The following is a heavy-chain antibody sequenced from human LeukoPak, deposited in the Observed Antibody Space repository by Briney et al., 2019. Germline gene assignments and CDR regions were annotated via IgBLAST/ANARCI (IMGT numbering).Heavy chain of an antibody. D-gene: IGHD2-15*01. Sequence: GGALRLSCASSGFTFNNYDMHWVRQATGQGLEWVAAIGTEGDTYYPDSVKGRFTTSRENGKNSLFLQMDSLRAGDSAVYYCARSFHCSGGRCYLDFLLWGQGTLVTVSS. CDR2: IGTEGDT. J-gene: IGHJ1*01. CDR3: ARSFHCSGGRCYLDFLL. CDR1: GFTFNNYD. V-gene: IGHV3-13*01.